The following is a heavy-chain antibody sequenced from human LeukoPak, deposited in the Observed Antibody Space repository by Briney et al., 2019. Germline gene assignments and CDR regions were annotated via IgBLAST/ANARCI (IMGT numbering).Heavy chain of an antibody. CDR3: AEDPYYDFWSGSLYYYYGMDV. V-gene: IGHV3-23*01. CDR2: IRGSGGST. D-gene: IGHD3-3*01. Sequence: GGSLRLSCAASGFTFSSYARSWVRQAPGKGLEWVSAIRGSGGSTYYADSVKGRFTISRDNSKNTLYLQMKSLRAEDTAVYYCAEDPYYDFWSGSLYYYYGMDVWGQGTTVTVSS. CDR1: GFTFSSYA. J-gene: IGHJ6*02.